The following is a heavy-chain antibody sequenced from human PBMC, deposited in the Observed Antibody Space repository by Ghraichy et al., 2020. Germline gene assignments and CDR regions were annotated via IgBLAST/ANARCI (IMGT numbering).Heavy chain of an antibody. CDR3: ARDPEYCSGGSCYSSFAFDI. V-gene: IGHV3-33*01. CDR2: IWYDGSNK. D-gene: IGHD2-15*01. Sequence: GGSLRLSCAASGFTFSNYGMHWVRQAPGKGLEWLAVIWYDGSNKYYADSVKGRFTISRDNSKNTLYLQVNSLRAEYTAVYYCARDPEYCSGGSCYSSFAFDIWGQGTMVTVSS. CDR1: GFTFSNYG. J-gene: IGHJ3*02.